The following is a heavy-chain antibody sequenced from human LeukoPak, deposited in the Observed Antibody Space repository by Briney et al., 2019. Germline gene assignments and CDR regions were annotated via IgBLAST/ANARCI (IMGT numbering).Heavy chain of an antibody. Sequence: SETLSLTCTVSGGSISSYYWSWIRQPPGKGLEWIGYIYYSGSTNYNPSLKSRVTISVDTSKNQFSLKLSSVTAADTAVYCCARDGSSWFLDAFDIWGQGTMVTVSS. D-gene: IGHD6-13*01. J-gene: IGHJ3*02. CDR1: GGSISSYY. CDR2: IYYSGST. CDR3: ARDGSSWFLDAFDI. V-gene: IGHV4-59*01.